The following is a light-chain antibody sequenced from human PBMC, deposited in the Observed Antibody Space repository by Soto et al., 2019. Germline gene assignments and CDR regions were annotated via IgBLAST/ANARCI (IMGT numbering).Light chain of an antibody. CDR2: DVT. CDR1: NSDIGSYNY. Sequence: QPVLTQPASVSGSPGQSITISCTGANSDIGSYNYVSWYQQHPGKAPKLLIYDVTKWPSGVSNRFSGSKSGNTASLTISGLQAEDEADYYCSSYTSASTLVFGGGTQLTVL. CDR3: SSYTSASTLV. J-gene: IGLJ2*01. V-gene: IGLV2-14*01.